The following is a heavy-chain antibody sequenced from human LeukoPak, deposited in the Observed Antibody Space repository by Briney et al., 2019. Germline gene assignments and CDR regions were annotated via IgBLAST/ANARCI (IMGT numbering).Heavy chain of an antibody. CDR1: GFTFSKYY. V-gene: IGHV3-74*01. J-gene: IGHJ4*02. CDR2: INADGSSN. CDR3: VRYRPAPA. D-gene: IGHD3-16*02. Sequence: PGGSLRLSCAASGFTFSKYYMHWVRQAPGEGLVWISGINADGSSNYYGDSVKGRSTISRDNARKTLYLLMSSLRAEDSAIYYCVRYRPAPARGQGTLVTVAS.